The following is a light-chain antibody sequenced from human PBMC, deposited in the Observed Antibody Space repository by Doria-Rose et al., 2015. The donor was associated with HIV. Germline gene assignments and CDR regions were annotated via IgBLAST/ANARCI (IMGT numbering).Light chain of an antibody. CDR2: WAS. V-gene: IGKV4-1*01. J-gene: IGKJ3*01. CDR3: RQYYDTPS. CDR1: QSLLYTSKNY. Sequence: TQSPESLGMSLGERATLNCKSNQSLLYTSKNYLARYQQKPGQPPKLLIYWASTRQSGVPARFSGSGSGTDFTLTISSLEAEDVAVYYCRQYYDTPSFGPGTTVDIQ.